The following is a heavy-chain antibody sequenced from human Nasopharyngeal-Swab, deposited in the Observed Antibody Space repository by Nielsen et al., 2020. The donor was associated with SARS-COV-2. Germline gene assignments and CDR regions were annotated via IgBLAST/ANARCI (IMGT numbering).Heavy chain of an antibody. Sequence: GGSLRLSCVASGFTFSDYYMSWIRQAPGKGLEWVSYMSNSGSTIYYADSVKGRFTISRDNAKSSLYLQMNSLRAEDTAVYYCASAIVVVGYGMDVWGQGTTVTVSS. CDR3: ASAIVVVGYGMDV. CDR2: MSNSGSTI. V-gene: IGHV3-11*04. D-gene: IGHD2-2*01. J-gene: IGHJ6*02. CDR1: GFTFSDYY.